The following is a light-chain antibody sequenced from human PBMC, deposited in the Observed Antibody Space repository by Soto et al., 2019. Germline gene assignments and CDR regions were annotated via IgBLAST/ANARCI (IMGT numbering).Light chain of an antibody. CDR2: DVS. CDR1: GSDVGGYDY. CDR3: SSYRSTNNYV. V-gene: IGLV2-14*03. Sequence: QSALTQPASVSGSPGQSITISCTGTGSDVGGYDYVSWYQQHPGKSPKLMIYDVSDRPSGVSSRFSGSKSGNTVSLTISGLQAEDEADYYCSSYRSTNNYVFGTGTKVTVL. J-gene: IGLJ1*01.